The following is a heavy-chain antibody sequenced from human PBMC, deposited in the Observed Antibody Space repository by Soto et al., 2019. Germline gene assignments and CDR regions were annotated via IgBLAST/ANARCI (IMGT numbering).Heavy chain of an antibody. CDR2: ISGAGRST. V-gene: IGHV3-74*01. CDR1: GFTFSNYW. J-gene: IGHJ4*02. D-gene: IGHD6-19*01. Sequence: EVQLVESGGGLVQPGGSLGLSCIASGFTFSNYWMYWVRQGPGKGLVWVSRISGAGRSTYYEDSVEGRFTTSRDNAKNTVYLEMNSLRVEDTALYYCVRGSNGWSGIDYWGQGTLVTVS. CDR3: VRGSNGWSGIDY.